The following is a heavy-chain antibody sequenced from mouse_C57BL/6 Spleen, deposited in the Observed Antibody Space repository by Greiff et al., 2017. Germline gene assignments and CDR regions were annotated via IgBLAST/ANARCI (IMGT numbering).Heavy chain of an antibody. CDR2: IDPETGGT. J-gene: IGHJ4*01. V-gene: IGHV1-15*01. CDR3: TRSISPYVYSLDY. Sequence: LVQSGAELVRPGASVTLSCKASGYTFSDYGMHWVKQTPGNGLEWIGAIDPETGGTAYNQKLKGKAILTADKSSSTAYMELRSLTSEDTAVYYCTRSISPYVYSLDYWGQGTSLTVSS. CDR1: GYTFSDYG. D-gene: IGHD6-5*01.